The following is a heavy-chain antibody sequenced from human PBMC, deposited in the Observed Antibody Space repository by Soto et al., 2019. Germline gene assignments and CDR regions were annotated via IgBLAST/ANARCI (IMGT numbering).Heavy chain of an antibody. CDR3: ASGVAVDRFEF. CDR1: GGTFNIFA. CDR2: IVPLSGTA. D-gene: IGHD2-15*01. V-gene: IGHV1-69*01. J-gene: IGHJ1*01. Sequence: QVQLVQSGAEVRKPGSSVKVSCQASGGTFNIFAFSWVRQAPGQGLQFVGGIVPLSGTAKSAQEFQDRVTFTADESTRTIYMALRSLQSDDTAIFYCASGVAVDRFEFWGQGTLVTVSS.